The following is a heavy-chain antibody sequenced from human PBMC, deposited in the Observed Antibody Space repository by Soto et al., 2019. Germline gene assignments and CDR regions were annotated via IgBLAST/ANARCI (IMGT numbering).Heavy chain of an antibody. D-gene: IGHD4-17*01. V-gene: IGHV1-3*01. CDR1: GYTFTSYA. J-gene: IGHJ3*02. Sequence: QVPLVQSGAEVKKPGASVKVSCKASGYTFTSYAMHWVRQAPGQRLEWMGWINAGNGNTKYSQKFQGRVTITRDTCASNGYMGRSSRGSEDRAVYYCAGPKGGVTTGGGGGDAFDIWGQGTMVTVSS. CDR3: AGPKGGVTTGGGGGDAFDI. CDR2: INAGNGNT.